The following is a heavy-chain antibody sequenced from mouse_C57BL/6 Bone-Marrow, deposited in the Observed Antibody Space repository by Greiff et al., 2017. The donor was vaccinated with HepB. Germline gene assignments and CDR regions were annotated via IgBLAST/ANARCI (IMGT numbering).Heavy chain of an antibody. J-gene: IGHJ4*01. V-gene: IGHV14-1*01. CDR2: IDPEDGDT. CDR3: TTWGYYGSSEEGYAMDY. D-gene: IGHD1-1*01. Sequence: EVKLMESGAELVRPGASVKLSCTASGFNIKDYYMHWVKQRPEQGLEWIGRIDPEDGDTEYAPKFQGKATMTADTSSNTAYLQLSSLTSEDTAVYYCTTWGYYGSSEEGYAMDYWGQGTSVTVSS. CDR1: GFNIKDYY.